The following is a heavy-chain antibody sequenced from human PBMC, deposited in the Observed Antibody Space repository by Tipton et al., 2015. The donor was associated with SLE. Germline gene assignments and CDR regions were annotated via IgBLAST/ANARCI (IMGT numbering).Heavy chain of an antibody. V-gene: IGHV4-30-4*01. J-gene: IGHJ4*02. CDR3: AREQKGFDS. Sequence: TLSLTCTVSGGSIRSGDYYWSWIRQHPGKGLEWIGYIHDSGATFYNPSLRSRVSISVDTSKNQFSLKMSSVTVADTAVYYCAREQKGFDSWGQGTLVTVSS. CDR1: GGSIRSGDYY. CDR2: IHDSGAT.